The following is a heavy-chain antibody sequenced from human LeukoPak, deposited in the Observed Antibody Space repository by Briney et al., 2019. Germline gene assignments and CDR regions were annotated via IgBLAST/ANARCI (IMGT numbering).Heavy chain of an antibody. D-gene: IGHD6-19*01. J-gene: IGHJ4*02. CDR2: ISGIGTTM. Sequence: GGSLRLSCVAAGFTVSFYEMNWLRQSPGKGLGWVSYISGIGTTMYYADSVKGRFTISRDNAKTSLYLQMNSLRAEDTAIYYCARSVQWLPYWGQGTLVTVSS. CDR1: GFTVSFYE. CDR3: ARSVQWLPY. V-gene: IGHV3-48*03.